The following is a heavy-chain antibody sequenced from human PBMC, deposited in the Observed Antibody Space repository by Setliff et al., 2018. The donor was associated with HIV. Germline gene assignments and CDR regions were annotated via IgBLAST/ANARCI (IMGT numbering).Heavy chain of an antibody. Sequence: PGGSLRLSCAASGFTFSDYYMSWIRQAPGKGMEWILYISSAGDIIYYADSVKGRFTISRDNAKNSLYLRMNSLRAEDTAIYYCATQSYYYHSSGSLGGYFFDNWGRGALVTVSS. D-gene: IGHD3-22*01. V-gene: IGHV3-11*04. CDR1: GFTFSDYY. J-gene: IGHJ4*02. CDR2: ISSAGDII. CDR3: ATQSYYYHSSGSLGGYFFDN.